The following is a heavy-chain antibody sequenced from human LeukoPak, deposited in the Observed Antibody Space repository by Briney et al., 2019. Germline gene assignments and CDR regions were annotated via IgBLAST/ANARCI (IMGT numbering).Heavy chain of an antibody. CDR3: ARTHRFLEWPDY. CDR2: IYYSGST. V-gene: IGHV4-59*01. D-gene: IGHD3-3*01. Sequence: SETLFVTCTVSGGSISSYYWSWIRQPPGKGLEWIGYIYYSGSTNYNPSLKSRVTISVDTSKNQFSLKLSSVTAADTAVYYCARTHRFLEWPDYWGQGTLVTVSS. J-gene: IGHJ4*02. CDR1: GGSISSYY.